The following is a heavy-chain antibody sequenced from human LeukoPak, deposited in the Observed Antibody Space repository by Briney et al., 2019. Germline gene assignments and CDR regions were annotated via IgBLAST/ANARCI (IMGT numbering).Heavy chain of an antibody. CDR1: GGTFSSYA. CDR2: IIPIFGTA. CDR3: ARDQYDTWSRRGNFDS. J-gene: IGHJ4*02. Sequence: SVKVSCKASGGTFSSYAISWVRQAPGQGLEWMGGIIPIFGTANYAQKFQGRVTITADEPTSTAYMELSSLRSEDTAVYYCARDQYDTWSRRGNFDSWGQGTLVTVSS. V-gene: IGHV1-69*13. D-gene: IGHD3-3*01.